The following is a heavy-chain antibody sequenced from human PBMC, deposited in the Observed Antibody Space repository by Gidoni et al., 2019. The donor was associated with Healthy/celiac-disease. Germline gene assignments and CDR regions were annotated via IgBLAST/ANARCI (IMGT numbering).Heavy chain of an antibody. V-gene: IGHV1-3*01. CDR1: GYTFTSYA. CDR2: INAGNGNT. Sequence: QVQLVQSGAEVKKPGASVKVSCKASGYTFTSYAMHWVRQAPGQRLEWMGWINAGNGNTKYSQKFQGRVSITRDTSASTAYMELSSLRSEDTAVYYCARTGWFGESGGFDPWGQGTLVTVSS. CDR3: ARTGWFGESGGFDP. D-gene: IGHD3-10*01. J-gene: IGHJ5*02.